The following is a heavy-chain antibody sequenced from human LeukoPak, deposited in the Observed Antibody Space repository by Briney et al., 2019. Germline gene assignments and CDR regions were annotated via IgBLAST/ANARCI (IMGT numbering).Heavy chain of an antibody. V-gene: IGHV1-2*02. CDR1: GYRFTDSY. CDR3: VSAYDQ. Sequence: ASVKVSCKASGYRFTDSYMHWLRQAPGQGFQWMGWISPRNGDTKYAKMFQGRVTMTTGASISTAYMELSGLRPADTAIYFCVSAYDQWGQGTLDTVSS. J-gene: IGHJ5*02. CDR2: ISPRNGDT.